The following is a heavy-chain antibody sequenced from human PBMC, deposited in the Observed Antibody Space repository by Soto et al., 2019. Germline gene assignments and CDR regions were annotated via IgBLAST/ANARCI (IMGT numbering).Heavy chain of an antibody. CDR1: GGSISSGGYY. Sequence: QVQLQESGPGLVKPSQTLSLTCTVSGGSISSGGYYWSWTRHHPGKGLGWIGYIHYSGNTLYNPSLKSRVTMSVDTSKHQVSLKLSSVTAADTAVYYCAEAIGIDFSWFDPWGQGTLVPVSS. CDR3: AEAIGIDFSWFDP. CDR2: IHYSGNT. V-gene: IGHV4-31*03. D-gene: IGHD3-3*01. J-gene: IGHJ5*02.